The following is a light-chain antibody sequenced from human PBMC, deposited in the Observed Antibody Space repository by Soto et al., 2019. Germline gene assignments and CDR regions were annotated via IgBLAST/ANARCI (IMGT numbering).Light chain of an antibody. J-gene: IGKJ1*01. CDR1: QSISSW. CDR3: QQYISYPWT. Sequence: DIQTTQSPSTLSASVGYRVTITCLASQSISSWLAWYQQKPGKAPKLLIYKASSLESGVPSRFSGSGSGTEFTLTISSLQPDDFATYYCQQYISYPWTCGQGNTGDIK. CDR2: KAS. V-gene: IGKV1-5*03.